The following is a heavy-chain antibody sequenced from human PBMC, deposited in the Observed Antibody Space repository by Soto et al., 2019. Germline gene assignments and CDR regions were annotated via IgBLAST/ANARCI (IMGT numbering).Heavy chain of an antibody. D-gene: IGHD3-16*01. CDR2: IIPIFGTA. V-gene: IGHV1-69*12. Sequence: QVQLVQSGAEVKKPGSSVKVSCKASGGTFSSYAISWVRQAPGQGLEWMGGIIPIFGTADYAQKFQGRVTITADDFXXTAYMELSSLRSEDTAVYYCARHLGGEHYYYGMDVWGQGTTVTVSS. CDR1: GGTFSSYA. CDR3: ARHLGGEHYYYGMDV. J-gene: IGHJ6*02.